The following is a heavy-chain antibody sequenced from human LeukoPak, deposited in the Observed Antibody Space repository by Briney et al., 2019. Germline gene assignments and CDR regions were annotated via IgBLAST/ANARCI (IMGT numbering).Heavy chain of an antibody. D-gene: IGHD2-2*01. CDR1: GYTFTRYY. CDR2: INPSGGST. Sequence: ASVTVSCKASGYTFTRYYMHWVRQAPGQGLEWMGIINPSGGSTNYAQKFQGRVTMTRDTSTSTVYMELSSLRSEDTAVYYCARDDCSSTSCYGYFDLWGRGTLVTVSS. J-gene: IGHJ2*01. CDR3: ARDDCSSTSCYGYFDL. V-gene: IGHV1-46*01.